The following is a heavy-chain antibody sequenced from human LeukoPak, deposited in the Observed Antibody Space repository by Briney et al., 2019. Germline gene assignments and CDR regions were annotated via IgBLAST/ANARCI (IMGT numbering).Heavy chain of an antibody. D-gene: IGHD3-22*01. Sequence: SQTLSRTCTVSGGSINSGGYFWSWIRQPPGKGLEWIGYIYYSGSTYYNPSLKSRVTMSVDTSKNQFSLKLSSVTAADTAVYYCASLKDYYDSSGYYYDYWGQGTLVTVSS. CDR1: GGSINSGGYF. J-gene: IGHJ4*02. CDR2: IYYSGST. V-gene: IGHV4-31*03. CDR3: ASLKDYYDSSGYYYDY.